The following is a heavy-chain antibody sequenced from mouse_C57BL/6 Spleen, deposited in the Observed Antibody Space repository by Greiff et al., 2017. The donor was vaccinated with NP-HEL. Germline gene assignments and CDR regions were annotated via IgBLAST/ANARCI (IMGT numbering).Heavy chain of an antibody. CDR3: ARRITTHYYAMDY. V-gene: IGHV5-6*01. D-gene: IGHD2-4*01. J-gene: IGHJ4*01. Sequence: EVQRVESGGDLVKPGGSLKLSCAASGFTFSSYGMSWVRQTPDKRLEWVATISSGGSYTYYPDSVKGRCTISRDNAKNTLYLQMSSLKSEDTAMYYCARRITTHYYAMDYWGQGTSVTVSS. CDR1: GFTFSSYG. CDR2: ISSGGSYT.